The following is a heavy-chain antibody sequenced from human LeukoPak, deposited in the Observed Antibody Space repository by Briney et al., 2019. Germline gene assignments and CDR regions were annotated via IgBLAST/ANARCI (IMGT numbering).Heavy chain of an antibody. J-gene: IGHJ4*02. CDR2: INSDGRYT. Sequence: PGGSLRLSCAASGFTFSSYWMNWVRQAPGKGLVWVSNINSDGRYTNYADSVKGRSTISRDNAKNTLYLQMNSLRAEDTALYYCARGGVINYFDYWGQGTLVTVSS. CDR3: ARGGVINYFDY. D-gene: IGHD3-10*01. CDR1: GFTFSSYW. V-gene: IGHV3-74*01.